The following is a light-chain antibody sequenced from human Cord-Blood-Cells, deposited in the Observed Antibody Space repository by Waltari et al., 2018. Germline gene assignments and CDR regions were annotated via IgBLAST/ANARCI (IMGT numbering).Light chain of an antibody. J-gene: IGKJ4*01. V-gene: IGKV3-20*01. Sequence: DIVLTQSPGTLSLSPGERATLSCRASQSVSSSSLACYQQKTGQAPRLLIYGASSRAASIPDRFSGSGSGTDFTLTISRLEPDDFAVYYCQQYGSSPPLTFGGGTKVEIK. CDR1: QSVSSSS. CDR2: GAS. CDR3: QQYGSSPPLT.